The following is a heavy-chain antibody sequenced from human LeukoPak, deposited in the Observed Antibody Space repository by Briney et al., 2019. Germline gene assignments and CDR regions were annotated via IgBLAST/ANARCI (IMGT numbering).Heavy chain of an antibody. D-gene: IGHD3-10*01. Sequence: SETLSLTCTVSGGSISSNYWSWIRQPPGKGLEWIGYIYYSGSTYYNPSLKSRVTISVDTSKNQFSLKLSSVTAANTAVYYCARTGSGSFPDWGQGTLVTVSS. CDR3: ARTGSGSFPD. J-gene: IGHJ4*02. V-gene: IGHV4-59*08. CDR2: IYYSGST. CDR1: GGSISSNY.